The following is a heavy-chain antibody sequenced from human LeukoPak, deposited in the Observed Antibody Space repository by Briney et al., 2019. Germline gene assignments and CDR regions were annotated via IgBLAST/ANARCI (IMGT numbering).Heavy chain of an antibody. CDR2: IYYSGST. CDR3: ARGTTFDY. Sequence: PSETLSLTCTVSGASISSYYWSWIRQPPGKGLEWIGYIYYSGSTNYNPSLKSRVTISVDTSKNQFSLKLSSVTAADTAVYYCARGTTFDYWGQGTLVTVSS. J-gene: IGHJ4*02. V-gene: IGHV4-59*01. D-gene: IGHD1-1*01. CDR1: GASISSYY.